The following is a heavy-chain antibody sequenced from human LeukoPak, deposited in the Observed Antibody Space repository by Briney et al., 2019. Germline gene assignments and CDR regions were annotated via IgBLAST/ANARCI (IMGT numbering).Heavy chain of an antibody. CDR2: IYSGGST. J-gene: IGHJ4*02. V-gene: IGHV3-53*01. D-gene: IGHD6-19*01. CDR3: ARDFIPDGSGWYSYGY. Sequence: GGSLRLSCAASGFTVSSNYMSWVRQAPGKGLEWVSVIYSGGSTYYADSVKGRFTISRDNSKNTLYLQMNSLRAEDTAVYYCARDFIPDGSGWYSYGYWGQGTLVTVSS. CDR1: GFTVSSNY.